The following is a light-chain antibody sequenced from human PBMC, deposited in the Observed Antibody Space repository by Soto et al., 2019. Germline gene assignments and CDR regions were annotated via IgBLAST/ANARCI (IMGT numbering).Light chain of an antibody. CDR1: QAISSY. V-gene: IGKV1-9*01. Sequence: DIQLTQSPSFLFASVGDRVTITCRASQAISSYLAWFQQRPGKAPKVLIYAASTLQSGVPSRLSGSASGTEFTLTISSLQPEDFATYFCQQLNSYPWTFGQGTKVEIK. J-gene: IGKJ1*01. CDR3: QQLNSYPWT. CDR2: AAS.